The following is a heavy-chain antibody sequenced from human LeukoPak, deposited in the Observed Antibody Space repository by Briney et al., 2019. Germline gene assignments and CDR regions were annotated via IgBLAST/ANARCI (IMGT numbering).Heavy chain of an antibody. CDR1: GGSFSGYY. D-gene: IGHD1-1*01. CDR3: ARTIVAPTTYYDY. CDR2: INHSGST. J-gene: IGHJ4*02. Sequence: SGTLSLTCAVYGGSFSGYYWSWIRQPPGKGLEWIGEINHSGSTNYNPSLKSRVTISVDTSMNQFSLKLSSVTAADTAVYYCARTIVAPTTYYDYWGQGTLVTVSS. V-gene: IGHV4-34*01.